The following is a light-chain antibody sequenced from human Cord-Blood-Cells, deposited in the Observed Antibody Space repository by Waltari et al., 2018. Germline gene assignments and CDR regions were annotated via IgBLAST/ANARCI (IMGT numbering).Light chain of an antibody. J-gene: IGLJ1*01. Sequence: QSALTQPRSVSGSPGQSVTISCTGTRSDVGGYNYVSWYQQHPGKAPKLMIYDVSKRPSGVPYRFSGSKSGNTASLTISGLQAEDEADYYCCSYAGSYTYVFGTGTKVTVL. CDR2: DVS. CDR3: CSYAGSYTYV. CDR1: RSDVGGYNY. V-gene: IGLV2-11*01.